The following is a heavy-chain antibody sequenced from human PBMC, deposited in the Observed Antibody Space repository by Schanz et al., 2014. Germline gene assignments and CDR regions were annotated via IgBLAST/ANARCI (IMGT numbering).Heavy chain of an antibody. CDR1: GFTFSSYP. Sequence: QVQLVESGGGVVQPGRSLRLSCAASGFTFSSYPMHWVRQAPGKGLEWVAVISYDGSNKYYADSVKGRFTISRDNSKNTLYLQMNSLRAEDTAVYYCARDRYAAGAGAFDIWGQGTMVTVSS. D-gene: IGHD3-10*01. J-gene: IGHJ3*02. V-gene: IGHV3-30*04. CDR2: ISYDGSNK. CDR3: ARDRYAAGAGAFDI.